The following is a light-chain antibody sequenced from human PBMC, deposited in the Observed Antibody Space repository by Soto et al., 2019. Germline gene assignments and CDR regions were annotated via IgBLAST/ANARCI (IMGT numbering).Light chain of an antibody. J-gene: IGLJ1*01. CDR2: EVN. CDR3: SSYTSTTTREV. CDR1: SSDVGGYNY. Sequence: QSVLAQPASVSGSPGQSITISCTGTSSDVGGYNYVSWYQQHPGKAPKLMIYEVNNRPSGVSNRFSGSKSGNTASLTISGLQAEDEADYYCSSYTSTTTREVFGTGTKV. V-gene: IGLV2-14*01.